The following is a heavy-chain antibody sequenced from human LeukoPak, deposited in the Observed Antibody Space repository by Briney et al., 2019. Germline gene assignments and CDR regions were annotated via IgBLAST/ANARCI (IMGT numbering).Heavy chain of an antibody. J-gene: IGHJ3*02. V-gene: IGHV4-4*07. CDR1: GGSISSYY. CDR3: ARGPAVAGNDAFDI. Sequence: PSETLSLTCTVSGGSISSYYWSWIRQPAGKGLEWIGRIYTSGSTNYNPSLKSRVTMSVDTSKNQFPLKLSSVTAADTAVYYCARGPAVAGNDAFDIWGQGTMVTVSS. CDR2: IYTSGST. D-gene: IGHD6-19*01.